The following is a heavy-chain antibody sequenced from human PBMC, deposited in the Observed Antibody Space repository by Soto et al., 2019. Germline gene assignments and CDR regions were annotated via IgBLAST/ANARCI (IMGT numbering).Heavy chain of an antibody. Sequence: ASPKVSYRETGYTYTIHYMRWVRQAPREGLEWMGIINPSGGSTSYAQKFQGRVTMTRDTSTSTVYMELSSLRSEDTAVYYCARDPYDCSGGSCPIYGMDVWGQGTTVTVSS. D-gene: IGHD2-15*01. CDR3: ARDPYDCSGGSCPIYGMDV. CDR2: INPSGGST. CDR1: GYTYTIHY. J-gene: IGHJ6*02. V-gene: IGHV1-46*01.